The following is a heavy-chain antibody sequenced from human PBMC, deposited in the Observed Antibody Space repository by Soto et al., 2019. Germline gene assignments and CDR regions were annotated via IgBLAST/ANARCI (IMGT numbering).Heavy chain of an antibody. D-gene: IGHD5-18*01. V-gene: IGHV5-51*01. CDR3: ARRASRGYSYGYDYYYGMDV. J-gene: IGHJ6*02. CDR2: IYPGDSDT. Sequence: PGESLKISCKGSGYSFTSYWIGWVRQMPGKGLEWMGIIYPGDSDTRYSPSFQGQVTISADKSISTAYLQWSSLKASDTAMYYCARRASRGYSYGYDYYYGMDVWGQGTTVTV. CDR1: GYSFTSYW.